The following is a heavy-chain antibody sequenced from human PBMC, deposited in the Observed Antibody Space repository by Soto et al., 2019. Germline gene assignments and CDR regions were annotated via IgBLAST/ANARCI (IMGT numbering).Heavy chain of an antibody. CDR3: ARDGDYYGSGSYLKPGALDY. V-gene: IGHV3-33*01. CDR2: IWYDGSNK. J-gene: IGHJ4*02. D-gene: IGHD3-10*01. CDR1: GFTFSSYG. Sequence: QVQLVESGGGVVQPGRSLRLCCAASGFTFSSYGMHWVRQAPGKGLEWVAVIWYDGSNKYYADAVKGRFTISRDNSKNTLYLQMNSLRAEDTAVYYCARDGDYYGSGSYLKPGALDYWGQGTLVTVSS.